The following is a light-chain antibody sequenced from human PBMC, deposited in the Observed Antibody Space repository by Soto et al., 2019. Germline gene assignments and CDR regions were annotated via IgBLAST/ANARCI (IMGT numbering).Light chain of an antibody. CDR3: QQRSNWL. CDR2: GAS. V-gene: IGKV3D-20*02. J-gene: IGKJ3*01. CDR1: QSVSN. Sequence: EIVLKQSPGTLSLSPGERATLSCRASQSVSNNQQKPGQAPRLLICGASSRASGIPDRFSGSGSGTDFTLTISSLEPEDFAVYYCQQRSNWLFGPGTKVDIK.